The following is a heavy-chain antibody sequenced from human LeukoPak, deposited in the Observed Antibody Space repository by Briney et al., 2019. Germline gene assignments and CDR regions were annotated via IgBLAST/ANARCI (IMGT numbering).Heavy chain of an antibody. CDR2: IIPIFGTA. J-gene: IGHJ4*02. Sequence: RASVKVSCKASGGTFSSYAISWVRQAPGQGLEWMGGIIPIFGTANYAQKFQGRVTITTDESTSTAYMELSSLRSEDTAVYYCARGRTYIVGASKTIVPNGYWGQGTLVTVSS. D-gene: IGHD1-26*01. CDR1: GGTFSSYA. V-gene: IGHV1-69*05. CDR3: ARGRTYIVGASKTIVPNGY.